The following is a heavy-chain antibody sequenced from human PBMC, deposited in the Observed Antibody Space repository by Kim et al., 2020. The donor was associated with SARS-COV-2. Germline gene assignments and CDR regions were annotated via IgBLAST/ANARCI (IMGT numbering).Heavy chain of an antibody. Sequence: GGSLRRSCAASGFTFSSYSMNWVRQAPGKGLEWVSCISSSSYIYYADSVKGRFTISRDNAKNSLYLQMNSLRAEDTAVYYCARDSYIWGSYRYGGYNWFDPWGQGTLVTVSS. D-gene: IGHD3-16*02. J-gene: IGHJ5*02. V-gene: IGHV3-21*01. CDR1: GFTFSSYS. CDR3: ARDSYIWGSYRYGGYNWFDP. CDR2: ISSSSYI.